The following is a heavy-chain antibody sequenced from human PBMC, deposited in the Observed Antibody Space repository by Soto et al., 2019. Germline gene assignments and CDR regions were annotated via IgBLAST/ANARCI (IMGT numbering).Heavy chain of an antibody. CDR1: GFSFSTYD. CDR3: ARAYSGRLPRRADYYYAMDV. CDR2: IGSADDP. V-gene: IGHV3-13*05. Sequence: PGESLKISCAASGFSFSTYDMHWVRQVSGRGLEWVSAIGSADDPYYLGSVKGRFTISRENAKNSLYLQMNSLRAGDTAVYYCARAYSGRLPRRADYYYAMDVWGLGTTVTVSS. D-gene: IGHD2-15*01. J-gene: IGHJ6*02.